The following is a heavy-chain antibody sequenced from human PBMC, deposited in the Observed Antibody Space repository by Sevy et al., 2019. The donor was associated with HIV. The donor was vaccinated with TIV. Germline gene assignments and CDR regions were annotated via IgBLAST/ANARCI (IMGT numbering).Heavy chain of an antibody. CDR1: GFTFTSYA. CDR3: EGGRYDSSGSFDAFDI. Sequence: GGSLRLSCKPSGFTFTSYAMNWVRQAPGKGLEWVSTIYGSGGATYHADSVKGRFTISRDNSKNTLYLQMNSLRTEDTAVYYCEGGRYDSSGSFDAFDIWGQGTLVTVSS. V-gene: IGHV3-23*01. CDR2: IYGSGGAT. D-gene: IGHD3-22*01. J-gene: IGHJ3*02.